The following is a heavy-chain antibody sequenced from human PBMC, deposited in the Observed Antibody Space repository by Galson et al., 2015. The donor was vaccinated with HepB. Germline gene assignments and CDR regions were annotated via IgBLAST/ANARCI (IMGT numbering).Heavy chain of an antibody. D-gene: IGHD5-18*01. V-gene: IGHV3-30*04. CDR3: ARDRTQLWLPYFDY. CDR1: GFTFSSYA. J-gene: IGHJ4*02. CDR2: ISYDGSNK. Sequence: SLRLSCAASGFTFSSYAMHWVRQAPGKGLEWVAVISYDGSNKYYADSVKGRFTISRDNSKNTLYLQMNSLRAEDTAVYYCARDRTQLWLPYFDYWGQGTLVTVSS.